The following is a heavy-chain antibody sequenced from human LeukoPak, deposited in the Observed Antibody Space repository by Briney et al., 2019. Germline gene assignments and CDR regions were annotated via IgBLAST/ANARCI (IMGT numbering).Heavy chain of an antibody. J-gene: IGHJ4*02. D-gene: IGHD2-21*02. Sequence: GSSVKVSYKASGYTFTGYYMHWVRQAPGQGLEWMVRINPNSGGTNYAQKFQGRVTMTRDTSISTAYMELSRLRSDDTAVYYCVRDFPIVVVTGGDYWGQGTLVTVSS. V-gene: IGHV1-2*06. CDR3: VRDFPIVVVTGGDY. CDR2: INPNSGGT. CDR1: GYTFTGYY.